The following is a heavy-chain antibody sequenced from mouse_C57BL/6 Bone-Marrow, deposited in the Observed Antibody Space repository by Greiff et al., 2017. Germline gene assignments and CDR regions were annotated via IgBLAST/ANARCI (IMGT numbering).Heavy chain of an antibody. CDR1: GYSITSGYY. Sequence: DVHLVESGPGLVKPSQSLSLTCSVTGYSITSGYYWNWIRQFPGNKLEWMGYISYDGSNNYNPSLKNRISITRDTSKNQFFLKLNSVTTEDTATYYCARERDVWGTGTPVTVSP. CDR3: ARERDV. J-gene: IGHJ1*03. CDR2: ISYDGSN. V-gene: IGHV3-6*01.